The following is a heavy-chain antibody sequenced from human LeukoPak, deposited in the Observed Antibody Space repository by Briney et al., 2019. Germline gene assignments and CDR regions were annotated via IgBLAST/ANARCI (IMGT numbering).Heavy chain of an antibody. CDR1: GFTFSSSW. CDR2: ISSDGITT. V-gene: IGHV3-74*01. CDR3: ARRSDFWSGYYTGVNFDY. D-gene: IGHD3-3*01. Sequence: PGGSLRLSCAASGFTFSSSWIHWVRQVPGKGLVWVSRISSDGITTNYADSVKGRFTISRDNAKNTVYLQMNRLRAEDTAVYYCARRSDFWSGYYTGVNFDYWGQGTLVTVSS. J-gene: IGHJ4*02.